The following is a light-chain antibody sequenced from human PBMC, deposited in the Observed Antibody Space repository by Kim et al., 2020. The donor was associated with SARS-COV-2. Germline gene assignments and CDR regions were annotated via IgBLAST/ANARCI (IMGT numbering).Light chain of an antibody. J-gene: IGLJ3*02. CDR3: AAWDDRLSGRV. V-gene: IGLV1-47*01. CDR2: VNN. CDR1: SPNIEITS. Sequence: QRFTLTGSRSSPNIEITSVYWFQQLPGTAPKALIYVNNHRPSGVPARFSGSKSGTSASLAISGLRSEDEADYYFAAWDDRLSGRVFGGGTQLTVL.